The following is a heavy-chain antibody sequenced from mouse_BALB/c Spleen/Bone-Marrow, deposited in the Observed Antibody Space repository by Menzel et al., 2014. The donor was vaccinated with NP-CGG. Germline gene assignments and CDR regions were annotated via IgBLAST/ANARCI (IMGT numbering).Heavy chain of an antibody. J-gene: IGHJ1*01. CDR2: IYPGDGDT. CDR3: ARHAYGNSYWYFDV. V-gene: IGHV1-82*01. Sequence: QVQLQQSGPELVKPGASVKISCKASGYAFSSSWMNWVKQRPGQGLEWIGRIYPGDGDTNYNGKFKGKATLTADKSSSTAYMQLSSLISVDSAVYFCARHAYGNSYWYFDVWGAGTTVTVSS. CDR1: GYAFSSSW. D-gene: IGHD2-1*01.